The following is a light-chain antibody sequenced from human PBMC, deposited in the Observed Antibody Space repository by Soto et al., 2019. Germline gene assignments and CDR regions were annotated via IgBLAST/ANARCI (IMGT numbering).Light chain of an antibody. V-gene: IGKV3-11*01. CDR2: DTS. CDR1: QSVTSY. J-gene: IGKJ4*01. Sequence: DIVLTQSPATLSLSPGERATLSCRASQSVTSYLAWYQQKPGQAPRLLIHDTSNRATGIPARFSGSGSGTDFTLTISSLETADFEVYYCQQRSNWPPTFGGGTKVEIK. CDR3: QQRSNWPPT.